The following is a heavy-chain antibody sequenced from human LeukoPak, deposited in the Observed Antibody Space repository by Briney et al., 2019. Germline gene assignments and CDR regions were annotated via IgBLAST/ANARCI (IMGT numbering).Heavy chain of an antibody. Sequence: SETLSHTCAVYGGSFSTYYWSWIRQPPGKGLEWIGEVTHSGRTNYNPSLRSRVTISVDMSKHQFSLKLISVTAADTAVYYCARGPRIVPANDGYYYMDVWAKGPRSPSP. CDR2: VTHSGRT. CDR3: ARGPRIVPANDGYYYMDV. V-gene: IGHV4-34*01. D-gene: IGHD2-2*01. CDR1: GGSFSTYY. J-gene: IGHJ6*03.